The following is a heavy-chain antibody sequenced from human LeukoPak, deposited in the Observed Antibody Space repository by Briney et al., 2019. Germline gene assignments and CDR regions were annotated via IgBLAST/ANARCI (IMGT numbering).Heavy chain of an antibody. CDR3: ARQGRWLQNFDS. Sequence: SETLSLTCAVSGGSISSGGYSWSWIRQPPGTGLEWIGYIYHSGSTYYNPSLKSRVTISVDRSKNQFSLKLSSVTAADTAVYYCARQGRWLQNFDSWGQGAQVTVSS. CDR2: IYHSGST. CDR1: GGSISSGGYS. V-gene: IGHV4-30-2*01. J-gene: IGHJ4*02. D-gene: IGHD5-24*01.